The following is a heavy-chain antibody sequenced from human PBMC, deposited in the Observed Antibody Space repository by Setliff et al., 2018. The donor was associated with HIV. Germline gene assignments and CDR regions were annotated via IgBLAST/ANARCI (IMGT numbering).Heavy chain of an antibody. D-gene: IGHD4-17*01. Sequence: SETLSLTGSVSGGSVSSVNYYWSWIRQPPGKGLEWIGYIHYTGSTTYNPSRKSRVTISVDTSKYQFSLELSSVPAADTAVYYCARESEDDYARYFDYLGQGSLVTVSS. CDR1: GGSVSSVNYY. V-gene: IGHV4-61*01. CDR2: IHYTGST. CDR3: ARESEDDYARYFDY. J-gene: IGHJ4*02.